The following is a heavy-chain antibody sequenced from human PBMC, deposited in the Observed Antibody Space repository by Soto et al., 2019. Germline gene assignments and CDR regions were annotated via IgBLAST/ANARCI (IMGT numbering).Heavy chain of an antibody. J-gene: IGHJ4*02. CDR2: FRTSGDGGNT. CDR1: GFTFSSYS. D-gene: IGHD3-10*01. V-gene: IGHV3-23*01. Sequence: EVQLLESGGGLVQPGGSLRLSCAASGFTFSSYSMSWVRQAPGKGLEWVSGFRTSGDGGNTYYAYSVKGRFTISRDNAKNMLFLQMNSLRAEDTAIYYCAKKVNSGPGSQYFDYWGQGTLVTVSS. CDR3: AKKVNSGPGSQYFDY.